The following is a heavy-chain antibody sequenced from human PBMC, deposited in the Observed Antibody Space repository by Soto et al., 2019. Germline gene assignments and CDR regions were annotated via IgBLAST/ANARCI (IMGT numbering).Heavy chain of an antibody. CDR2: IWYDGSNK. V-gene: IGHV3-33*01. J-gene: IGHJ6*02. Sequence: PGGSLRLSCAASGFTFSSYGMHWVRQAPGKGLEWVAVIWYDGSNKYYADSVKGRFTISRDNSKNTLYLQMNSLRAEDTAVYYCARGDGLRDSQYYYYYYGMDVWGQGTTVTVSS. CDR3: ARGDGLRDSQYYYYYYGMDV. D-gene: IGHD4-17*01. CDR1: GFTFSSYG.